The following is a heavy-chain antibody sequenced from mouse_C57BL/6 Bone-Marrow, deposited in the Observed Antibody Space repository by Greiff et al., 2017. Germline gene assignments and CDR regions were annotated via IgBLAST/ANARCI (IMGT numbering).Heavy chain of an antibody. D-gene: IGHD1-1*01. J-gene: IGHJ2*01. V-gene: IGHV1-78*01. CDR1: GYTFTDHT. Sequence: VQLQQSDAELVKPGASVKISCKVSGYTFTDHTIHWMKQRPEQGLEWIGYIYPRDGSTKYNEKFKGKATLTADKSSSTAYMQLNSLTSEDSAVYLCARCHGYYGSSFDYWGQGTTLTVSS. CDR3: ARCHGYYGSSFDY. CDR2: IYPRDGST.